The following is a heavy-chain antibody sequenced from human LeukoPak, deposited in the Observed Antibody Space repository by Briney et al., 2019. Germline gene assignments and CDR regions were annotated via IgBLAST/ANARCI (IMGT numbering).Heavy chain of an antibody. Sequence: GGSLRLSCAASGFTFNNYAMNWVRQAPGQGLEWVSGISSSGGSTYYADSVKGRFTISGDNSKNTLSLQMNSLRAEDTAVYYCAKKAGGSYFFDYWGQGTLVTVSS. V-gene: IGHV3-23*01. CDR3: AKKAGGSYFFDY. J-gene: IGHJ4*02. D-gene: IGHD1-26*01. CDR1: GFTFNNYA. CDR2: ISSSGGST.